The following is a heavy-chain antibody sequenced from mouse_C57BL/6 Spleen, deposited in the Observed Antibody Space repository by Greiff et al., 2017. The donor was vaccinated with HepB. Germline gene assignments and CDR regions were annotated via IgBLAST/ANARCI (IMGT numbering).Heavy chain of an antibody. Sequence: EVQGVESGPVLVKPGASVKMSCKASGYTFTDYYMNWVKQSHGKSLEWIGAINPYNGGTSYNQKFKGKATLTVDKSSSTAYMELNSLTSEDSAVYYCARWQDYDFDYWGQGTTLTVSS. CDR1: GYTFTDYY. D-gene: IGHD2-4*01. J-gene: IGHJ2*01. CDR3: ARWQDYDFDY. CDR2: INPYNGGT. V-gene: IGHV1-19*01.